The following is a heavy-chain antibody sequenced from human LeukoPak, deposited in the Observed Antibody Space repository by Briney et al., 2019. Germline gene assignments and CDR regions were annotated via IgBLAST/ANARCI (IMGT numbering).Heavy chain of an antibody. CDR1: GGSISSGSYY. CDR3: ARGALGDDYGGKLLDY. CDR2: IYTSGST. Sequence: PSETLSLTCTVSGGSISSGSYYWSWIRQPAGKGLEWIGRIYTSGSTNYNPSLKSRVTISVDTSKNQFSLKLSSVTAADTAVYYCARGALGDDYGGKLLDYWGQGTLVTVSS. D-gene: IGHD4-23*01. J-gene: IGHJ4*02. V-gene: IGHV4-61*02.